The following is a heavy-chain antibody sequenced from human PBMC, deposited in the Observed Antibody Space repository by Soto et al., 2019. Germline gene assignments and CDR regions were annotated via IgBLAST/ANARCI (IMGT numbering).Heavy chain of an antibody. J-gene: IGHJ4*02. Sequence: GGSLRLSCAASGFTFSSYAMSWVRQSPGKGLEWVSAISGSGGSTYYADSVKGRFTISRDNSKNTLYLQMNSLRAEDTAVYYCAKDPSSSWSNFDYWGQGTLVTVSS. D-gene: IGHD6-13*01. CDR1: GFTFSSYA. V-gene: IGHV3-23*01. CDR2: ISGSGGST. CDR3: AKDPSSSWSNFDY.